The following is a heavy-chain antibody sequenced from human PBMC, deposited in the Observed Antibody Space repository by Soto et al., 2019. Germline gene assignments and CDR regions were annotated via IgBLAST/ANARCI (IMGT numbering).Heavy chain of an antibody. J-gene: IGHJ4*02. D-gene: IGHD6-6*01. CDR3: ARDRTSSSFDY. V-gene: IGHV3-7*01. CDR1: GFTFSIYW. CDR2: IKQDGSEK. Sequence: GGSLSLSCAASGFTFSIYWMSWVCQAPGKGLEWVANIKQDGSEKYCVDSVKGRFTVSRDNAKNSLYLQMNSLRAEDTAVYYCARDRTSSSFDYWGQGTLVTVSS.